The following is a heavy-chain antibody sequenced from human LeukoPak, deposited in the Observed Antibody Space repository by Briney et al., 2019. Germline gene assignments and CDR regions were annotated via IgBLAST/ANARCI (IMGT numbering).Heavy chain of an antibody. J-gene: IGHJ6*03. CDR3: ARRRGSSSSVGLAYYMDV. Sequence: SETLSLTCTVSGGSISSGSYYWSWIRQPAGKGLEWIGRIYTSGSTNYNPSLKSRVTISVDTSKNQFSLKLSSVTAADTAVYYCARRRGSSSSVGLAYYMDVWGKGTTVTVSS. CDR1: GGSISSGSYY. D-gene: IGHD6-6*01. CDR2: IYTSGST. V-gene: IGHV4-61*02.